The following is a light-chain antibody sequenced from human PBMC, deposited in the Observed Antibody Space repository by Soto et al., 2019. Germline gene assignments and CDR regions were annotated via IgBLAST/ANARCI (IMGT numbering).Light chain of an antibody. Sequence: EIVLTQSPGTLSLSPGERATLSCRASQSVSSSNLAWYQHKPGQAPRLVMYGASSRATGIPDRFSGSGSGTDLTLTNSRLEPEDFAIYGCQQYGSSPVSFGQGTKLEIK. CDR3: QQYGSSPVS. CDR2: GAS. J-gene: IGKJ2*03. V-gene: IGKV3-20*01. CDR1: QSVSSSN.